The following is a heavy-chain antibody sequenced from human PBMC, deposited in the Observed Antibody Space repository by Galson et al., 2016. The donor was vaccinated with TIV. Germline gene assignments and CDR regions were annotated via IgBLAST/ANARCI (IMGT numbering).Heavy chain of an antibody. CDR1: GFTFSSYG. D-gene: IGHD2-21*02. J-gene: IGHJ4*02. CDR2: LRYDGSNK. CDR3: TKDSSVSVVVTAKGFDY. Sequence: SLRLSCAASGFTFSSYGMHWVRQAPGKGLEWVVFLRYDGSNKYYGDSVKGRFTISRDNSKNTLYLQMNSLRAEDTAVSYCTKDSSVSVVVTAKGFDYWGQGTLVTVSS. V-gene: IGHV3-30*02.